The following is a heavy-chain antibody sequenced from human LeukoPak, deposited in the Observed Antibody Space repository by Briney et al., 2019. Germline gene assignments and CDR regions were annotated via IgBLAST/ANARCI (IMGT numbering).Heavy chain of an antibody. D-gene: IGHD3-16*01. CDR2: MNPNSGNT. V-gene: IGHV1-8*01. CDR3: ARVGSLGEQQEEWFDP. Sequence: GASVKVSCKASGYTFTSYDINWVRQATGQGLEWMGWMNPNSGNTGYAQKFQGRVTMTRNTSISTAYMELSSLRSEDTAVYYCARVGSLGEQQEEWFDPWGQGTLVTVSS. J-gene: IGHJ5*02. CDR1: GYTFTSYD.